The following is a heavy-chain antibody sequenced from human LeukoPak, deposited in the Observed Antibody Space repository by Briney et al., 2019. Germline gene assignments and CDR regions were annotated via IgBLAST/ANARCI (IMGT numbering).Heavy chain of an antibody. Sequence: TSETLSPTCAVYGGSFSGYYWSWIRQPPGKGLEWIGEINHSGSTNYNPSLKSRVTISVDTSKNQFSLKLSSVTAADTAVYYCARARITIFGVVTYYFDYWGQGTLVTVSS. J-gene: IGHJ4*02. V-gene: IGHV4-34*01. CDR2: INHSGST. CDR3: ARARITIFGVVTYYFDY. CDR1: GGSFSGYY. D-gene: IGHD3-3*01.